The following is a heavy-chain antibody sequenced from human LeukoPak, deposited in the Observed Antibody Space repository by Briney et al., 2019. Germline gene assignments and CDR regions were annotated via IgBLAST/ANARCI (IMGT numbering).Heavy chain of an antibody. V-gene: IGHV1-69*05. D-gene: IGHD2-15*01. CDR2: IIPIFGTA. CDR3: ASRYCSGGSCYRYYFDY. Sequence: ASVKVSCKASGGTLSSYAISWVRQAPGQGLEWMGGIIPIFGTANYAQKFQGRVTITTDESTSTAYMGLSSLRSEDTAVYYCASRYCSGGSCYRYYFDYWGQGTLVTVSS. CDR1: GGTLSSYA. J-gene: IGHJ4*02.